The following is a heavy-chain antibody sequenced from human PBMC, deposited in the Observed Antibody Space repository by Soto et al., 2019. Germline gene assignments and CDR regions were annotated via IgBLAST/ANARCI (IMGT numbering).Heavy chain of an antibody. Sequence: VGSLRLSCAASGFICSSYDMSWVRQAPGKGLEWVSTILADGRTFYVDSVKGRFTISRDSSQNTVYLQMNSLTAGDTALYYCAKATATGGGAFDICGQGTMVTVSS. CDR2: ILADGRT. V-gene: IGHV3-23*01. CDR3: AKATATGGGAFDI. CDR1: GFICSSYD. D-gene: IGHD2-8*02. J-gene: IGHJ3*02.